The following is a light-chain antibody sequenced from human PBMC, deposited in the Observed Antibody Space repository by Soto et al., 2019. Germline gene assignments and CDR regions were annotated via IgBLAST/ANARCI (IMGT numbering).Light chain of an antibody. CDR3: QQYGSSST. J-gene: IGKJ1*01. Sequence: EIVLTQSPGTLSSSPGERATLSCRASQSVSSSYLAWYQQKPGQAPRVLIYGASSRATGIPDRFSGSGSGTDFTLTISRLEPEDFAVYYCQQYGSSSTFGQGTKVEIK. CDR2: GAS. V-gene: IGKV3-20*01. CDR1: QSVSSSY.